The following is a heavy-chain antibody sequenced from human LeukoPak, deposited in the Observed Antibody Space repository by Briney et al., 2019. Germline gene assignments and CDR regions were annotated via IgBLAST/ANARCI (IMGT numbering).Heavy chain of an antibody. CDR2: IIPILGIA. CDR1: GGTFSSYA. J-gene: IGHJ4*02. CDR3: ARAGYYDSSGYYWGTPQHY. V-gene: IGHV1-69*04. Sequence: SVRVSCKASGGTFSSYAISWVRQAPGQGLEWMGRIIPILGIANYAQKFQGRVTITADKSTSTAYMELSSLRSEDTAVYYCARAGYYDSSGYYWGTPQHYWGQGTLVTVSS. D-gene: IGHD3-22*01.